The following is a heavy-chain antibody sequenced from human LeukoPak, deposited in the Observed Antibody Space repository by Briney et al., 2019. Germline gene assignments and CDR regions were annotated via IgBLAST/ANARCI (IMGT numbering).Heavy chain of an antibody. CDR1: GYSFTSYW. J-gene: IGHJ3*02. CDR2: IDPSDSYT. V-gene: IGHV5-10-1*01. Sequence: GESLKISCKGSGYSFTSYWIIWVRQMPGKGLEWMGRIDPSDSYTNYSPSFQGHVTISADKSIRTVYLQWSTLKATDTAMYYCARHDYDSDSFDIWGQGTVVAVSS. CDR3: ARHDYDSDSFDI. D-gene: IGHD3-16*01.